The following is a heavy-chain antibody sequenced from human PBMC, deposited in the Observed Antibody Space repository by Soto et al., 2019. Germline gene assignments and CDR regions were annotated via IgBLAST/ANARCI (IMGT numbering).Heavy chain of an antibody. J-gene: IGHJ6*03. CDR3: ARIDGYYHYMDV. CDR1: GGSISSYY. V-gene: IGHV4-59*08. Sequence: QVQLQESGPGLVKPSENLSLNCTVSGGSISSYYWTWIRQPPGKGLEWIGYISYSGSTNYNPSLKSRVTISVATSKTQFSLKLSSVTAADTAGYYCARIDGYYHYMDVWGKGTTVTVSS. CDR2: ISYSGST. D-gene: IGHD6-13*01.